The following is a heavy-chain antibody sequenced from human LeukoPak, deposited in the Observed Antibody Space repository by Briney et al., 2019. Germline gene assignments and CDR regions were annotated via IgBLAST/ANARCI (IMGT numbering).Heavy chain of an antibody. CDR1: GFPFSTYA. J-gene: IGHJ4*02. CDR2: ISSSSSYI. Sequence: TAGGPLRLSCAPSGFPFSTYAMNWVRQAPGKGLDWVSSISSSSSYIYYADSLKGRFTISRDSAKNSLFLQMNSLRAEDTAVYYCARTSSLTPTPSFDYWGQGALVTVSS. D-gene: IGHD2-15*01. V-gene: IGHV3-21*01. CDR3: ARTSSLTPTPSFDY.